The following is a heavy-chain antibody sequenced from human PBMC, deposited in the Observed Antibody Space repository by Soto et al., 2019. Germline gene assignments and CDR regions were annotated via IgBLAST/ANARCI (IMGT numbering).Heavy chain of an antibody. CDR2: IRSKAYGGTT. CDR1: GFTFGDYA. CDR3: TRDTGYCSGGSCPGGAFDI. J-gene: IGHJ3*02. Sequence: GGSLRLSCTASGFTFGDYAMSWFRQAPGKGLEWVGFIRSKAYGGTTEYAASGKGRFTISRDDSKSIAYLQMNSLKPEDTAVYYCTRDTGYCSGGSCPGGAFDIWGQGTMVTVSS. D-gene: IGHD2-15*01. V-gene: IGHV3-49*03.